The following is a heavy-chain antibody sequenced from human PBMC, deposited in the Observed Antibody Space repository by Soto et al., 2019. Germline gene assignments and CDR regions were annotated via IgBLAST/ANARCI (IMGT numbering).Heavy chain of an antibody. CDR3: ARGADYIGVFDY. Sequence: PSETLSFTCTVAGGSVSSGSYYWSWIRQPPGKGLEWIGYISYSGSTNYNPSLKSRVTTSVDTSKNQFSLNLSSVTAADTAVYYCARGADYIGVFDYWGQGTLVTVSS. CDR2: ISYSGST. V-gene: IGHV4-61*01. D-gene: IGHD2-2*02. J-gene: IGHJ4*02. CDR1: GGSVSSGSYY.